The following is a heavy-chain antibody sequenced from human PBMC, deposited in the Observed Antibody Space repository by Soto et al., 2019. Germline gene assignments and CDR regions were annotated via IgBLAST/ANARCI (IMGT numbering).Heavy chain of an antibody. V-gene: IGHV2-5*02. CDR2: IYWDDNK. Sequence: KSGPTLVNPTQTLTLTCTFSGLSLSASGVGVGWIRQPPGKALEWLALIYWDDNKRYSPSLNSRLTISKDTSKNQVVLTMTNVDPVDTGTYFCAHRQVHYDGSGSAAFDIWGRGTMVTVSS. J-gene: IGHJ3*02. D-gene: IGHD3-22*01. CDR1: GLSLSASGVG. CDR3: AHRQVHYDGSGSAAFDI.